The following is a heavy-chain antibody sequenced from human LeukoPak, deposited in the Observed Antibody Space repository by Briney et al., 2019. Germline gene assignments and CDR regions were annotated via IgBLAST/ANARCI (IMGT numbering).Heavy chain of an antibody. V-gene: IGHV4-39*01. D-gene: IGHD2-21*01. CDR1: GGSISSSSYY. J-gene: IGHJ3*02. CDR2: IYYSGST. Sequence: PSQTLSLTCTVSGGSISSSSYYWGWIRQPPGKGLEWIGSIYYSGSTYYNPSLKSRVTISVDTSKNQFSLKLSSVTAADTAVYYCARRVVIAMDGDAFDIWGQGTMVTVSS. CDR3: ARRVVIAMDGDAFDI.